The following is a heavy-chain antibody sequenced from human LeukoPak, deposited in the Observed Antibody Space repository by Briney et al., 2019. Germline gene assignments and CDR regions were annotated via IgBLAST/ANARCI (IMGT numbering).Heavy chain of an antibody. CDR2: IHYTRST. CDR3: ARGGYYGSGNDFRLDP. D-gene: IGHD3-10*01. Sequence: SETLSPTCTVSGASISSYYWSCIRQSPRKGLECIGYIHYTRSTNYNPSLKNRVTISVETSKNQFSLKLKSVTAADTAVYDCARGGYYGSGNDFRLDPWGQGTLVSVSS. CDR1: GASISSYY. J-gene: IGHJ5*02. V-gene: IGHV4-59*01.